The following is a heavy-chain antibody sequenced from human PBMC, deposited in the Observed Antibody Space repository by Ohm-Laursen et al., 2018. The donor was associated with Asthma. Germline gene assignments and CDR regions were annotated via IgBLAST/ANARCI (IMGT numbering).Heavy chain of an antibody. CDR1: GFTFDDYA. CDR3: AKGLETGYSSSWYSIDY. J-gene: IGHJ4*02. Sequence: SLRLSCAASGFTFDDYAMHWVRQAPGKGLEWVSGISWNSGSIGYADSVKGRFTISRDNTKNTLYLQMNSLRAEDTAVYYCAKGLETGYSSSWYSIDYWGQGTLVTVSS. CDR2: ISWNSGSI. D-gene: IGHD6-13*01. V-gene: IGHV3-9*01.